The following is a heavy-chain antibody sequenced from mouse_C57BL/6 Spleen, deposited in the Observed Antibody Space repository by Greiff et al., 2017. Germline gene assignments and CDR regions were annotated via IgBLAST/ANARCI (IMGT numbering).Heavy chain of an antibody. J-gene: IGHJ2*01. CDR3: AREDYYGPYYFDY. Sequence: VKLQESGAELVKPGASVKISCKASGYAFSSYWMNWVKQRPGKGLEWIGQIYPGDGDTNYNGKFKGKATLTADKSSSTAYMQLSSLTSEDSAVYFCAREDYYGPYYFDYWGQGTTLTVSS. V-gene: IGHV1-80*01. CDR1: GYAFSSYW. CDR2: IYPGDGDT. D-gene: IGHD1-1*01.